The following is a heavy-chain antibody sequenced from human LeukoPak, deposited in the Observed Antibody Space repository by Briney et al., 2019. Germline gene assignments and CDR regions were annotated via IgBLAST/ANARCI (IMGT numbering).Heavy chain of an antibody. V-gene: IGHV3-43*02. CDR1: GFTYNDYA. D-gene: IGHD2-21*01. CDR3: CKGRRPDTHCGLFDL. CDR2: ISSSGDGSKI. Sequence: GGSLRLSCEGSGFTYNDYAMHWVRQVPGKCPEWVSVISSSGDGSKIFYADSVKGRFTISRDNSKNSLYLQMSSLRIEDSALYFCCKGRRPDTHCGLFDLWGQGTLVTVST. J-gene: IGHJ4*02.